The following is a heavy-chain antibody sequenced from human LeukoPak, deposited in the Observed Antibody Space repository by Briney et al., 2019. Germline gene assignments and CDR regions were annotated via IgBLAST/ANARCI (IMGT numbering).Heavy chain of an antibody. J-gene: IGHJ4*02. CDR1: GYSFTTYD. Sequence: GASVKVSCKASGYSFTTYDINWVRQATGQGLEWMGWMNLKSGYTGYAQKFQGRVTITRDTSTSTVYMELSSLRSEDTAVYYYARVAGSIDYWGQGTLVAVFS. D-gene: IGHD1-26*01. CDR3: ARVAGSIDY. CDR2: MNLKSGYT. V-gene: IGHV1-8*03.